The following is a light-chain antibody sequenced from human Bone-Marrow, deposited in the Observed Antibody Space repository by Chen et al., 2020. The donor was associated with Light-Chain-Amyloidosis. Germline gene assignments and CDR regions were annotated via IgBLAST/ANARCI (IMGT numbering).Light chain of an antibody. J-gene: IGKJ4*01. CDR2: DAS. CDR1: QDISNY. CDR3: QQYDNLPLT. Sequence: DIQMTQSPSSLSASVGDRVTITCQASQDISNYLNWYQQKPWKAPKLLIYDASYLETGVPSRFSGSGSGTDFTFTISSLKPEDIATYYCQQYDNLPLTFGGGTKVEIK. V-gene: IGKV1-33*01.